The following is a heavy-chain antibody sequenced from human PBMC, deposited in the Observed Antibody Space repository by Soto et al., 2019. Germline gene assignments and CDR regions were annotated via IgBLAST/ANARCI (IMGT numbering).Heavy chain of an antibody. CDR1: GGSISSSSYY. Sequence: SETLSLTCTVSGGSISSSSYYWGWIRQPPGKGLEWIGSIYYSGSTYYNPSLKSRVTISVDTSKNQFSLKLSSVTAADTAVYYCARGRYSSSWYVFDPWGQGTLVTVSS. J-gene: IGHJ5*02. CDR3: ARGRYSSSWYVFDP. CDR2: IYYSGST. V-gene: IGHV4-39*07. D-gene: IGHD6-13*01.